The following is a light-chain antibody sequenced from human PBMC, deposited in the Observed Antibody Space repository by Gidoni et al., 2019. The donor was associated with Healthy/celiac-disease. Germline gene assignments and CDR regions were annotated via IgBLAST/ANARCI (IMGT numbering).Light chain of an antibody. CDR2: GAS. Sequence: EIVLTQSSGTLSLSSGERATLSCRVSQSVSSSYLAWYQQKPGQAPKLLIYGASSRATGIPDRFSGSGSGTDFTLTISRLEPEDFAVYYCQQYGSSPYTFGQGTKLEIK. CDR1: QSVSSSY. J-gene: IGKJ2*01. CDR3: QQYGSSPYT. V-gene: IGKV3-20*01.